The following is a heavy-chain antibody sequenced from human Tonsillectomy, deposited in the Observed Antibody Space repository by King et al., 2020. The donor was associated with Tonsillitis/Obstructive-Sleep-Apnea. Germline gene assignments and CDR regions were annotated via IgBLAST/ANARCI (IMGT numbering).Heavy chain of an antibody. J-gene: IGHJ4*02. V-gene: IGHV4-39*01. CDR1: GDSISSSSYF. CDR3: ARGPLRSGFDY. CDR2: IYYTGNT. Sequence: QLQESGPGLVKPSETLSLTCTVSGDSISSSSYFWGWIRQPPGKGLGWIGSIYYTGNTYSNPSLKSRVTISVDTSKNQFSLKLGSVTAPDTAVYYCARGPLRSGFDYWGQGTLVTVSS. D-gene: IGHD3-10*02.